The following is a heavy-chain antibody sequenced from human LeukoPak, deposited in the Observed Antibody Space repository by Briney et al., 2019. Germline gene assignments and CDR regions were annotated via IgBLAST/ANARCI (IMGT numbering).Heavy chain of an antibody. V-gene: IGHV6-1*01. CDR1: GDSVSSNSAA. J-gene: IGHJ5*02. D-gene: IGHD3-16*01. CDR2: TYYRSRWFY. Sequence: QTLSLTCAISGDSVSSNSAAWNWIRQSPSRGLEWPGRTYYRSRWFYDYAVSVKSRIVINVDTSNNQFSLRLNSVTPEDTAVYYCARDQGGLDPWGQGIVVTVSS. CDR3: ARDQGGLDP.